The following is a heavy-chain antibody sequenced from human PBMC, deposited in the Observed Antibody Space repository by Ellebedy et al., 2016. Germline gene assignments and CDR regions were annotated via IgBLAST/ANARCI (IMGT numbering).Heavy chain of an antibody. J-gene: IGHJ4*02. CDR2: IKQDGSQK. D-gene: IGHD6-19*01. CDR3: AGGSGWLCDQ. Sequence: GGSLRLSCVVSGSTLSTYWMSWFRQAPGKGLEWVASIKQDGSQKDYVDSVKGRFTISRDNAKNSLYLQMNSLRAEATAVYYCAGGSGWLCDQWGQGTLVTVSS. V-gene: IGHV3-7*01. CDR1: GSTLSTYW.